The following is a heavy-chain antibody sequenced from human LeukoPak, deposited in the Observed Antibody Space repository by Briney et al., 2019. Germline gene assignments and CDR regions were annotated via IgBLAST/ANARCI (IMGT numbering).Heavy chain of an antibody. CDR1: GGSISGYY. V-gene: IGHV4-59*12. J-gene: IGHJ3*02. Sequence: PSETLSLTCTVSGGSISGYYWGWIRQPPGKGLEWIGYIYYSGGTNYNPSLKSRVTISVDKSKNQFSLKLSSVTAADTAVYYCARAMIWPRGGAFDIWGQGTMVTVSS. D-gene: IGHD3-22*01. CDR3: ARAMIWPRGGAFDI. CDR2: IYYSGGT.